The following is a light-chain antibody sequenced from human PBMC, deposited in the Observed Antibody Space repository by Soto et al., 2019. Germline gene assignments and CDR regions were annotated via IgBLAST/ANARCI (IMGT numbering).Light chain of an antibody. Sequence: DIQMTQSPSTLSASVGDRVTITCRASQSISSWLAWYQQKPGKAPKLLITTASTLQSGVPSRFSGGGSATDFTLTISRLQPEDFATYYCQQSDSTPLTCGGGTKGAIK. V-gene: IGKV1-39*01. CDR3: QQSDSTPLT. CDR1: QSISSW. J-gene: IGKJ4*01. CDR2: TAS.